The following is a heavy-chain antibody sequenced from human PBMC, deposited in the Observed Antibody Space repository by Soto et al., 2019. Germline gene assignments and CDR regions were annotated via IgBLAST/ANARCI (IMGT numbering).Heavy chain of an antibody. CDR2: LYSSGNT. CDR1: GASISAYA. V-gene: IGHV4-4*07. D-gene: IGHD6-19*01. CDR3: ARGPYSSGWYVVDY. Sequence: QVQLQESGPGLVKPSETLSLTCTVSGASISAYAWSWIRQPAGKGLEWIGRLYSSGNTNYNPSFKSRLTMSADTSTSQFSLKLSSVTAADTAVYYCARGPYSSGWYVVDYWGQGTLVTVSS. J-gene: IGHJ4*02.